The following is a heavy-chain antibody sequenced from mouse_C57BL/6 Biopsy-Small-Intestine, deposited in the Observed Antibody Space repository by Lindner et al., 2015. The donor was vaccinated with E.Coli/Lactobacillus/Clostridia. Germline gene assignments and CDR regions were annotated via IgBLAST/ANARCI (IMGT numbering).Heavy chain of an antibody. J-gene: IGHJ1*01. CDR2: IIPATDTA. Sequence: SVKVSCKTSGDTFTKYAITWVRQAPGQGLEWMGGIIPATDTANYPQKFRGRVSIIADKSTSTAYMEVTNLRSEDTAVYYCATSAASIYYYYYGLDVWGQGTTVTVSS. D-gene: IGHD1-1*02. V-gene: IGHV1-4*01. CDR1: GDTFTKYA. CDR3: ATSAASIYYYYYGLDV.